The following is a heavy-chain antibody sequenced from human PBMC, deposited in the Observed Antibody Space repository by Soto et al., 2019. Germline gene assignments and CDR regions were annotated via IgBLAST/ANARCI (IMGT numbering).Heavy chain of an antibody. CDR2: IYYSGST. CDR3: ARDGSFSVGVTRGFDY. D-gene: IGHD1-26*01. V-gene: IGHV4-59*01. J-gene: IGHJ4*02. CDR1: GGSLSSYY. Sequence: SETLSLTCTVSGGSLSSYYWSWIRQPPGKGLEWIGYIYYSGSTNYNPSLKSRLTISVDTSKNQFSLKLRSVTAADTAVYYCARDGSFSVGVTRGFDYWGQGTLVTVSS.